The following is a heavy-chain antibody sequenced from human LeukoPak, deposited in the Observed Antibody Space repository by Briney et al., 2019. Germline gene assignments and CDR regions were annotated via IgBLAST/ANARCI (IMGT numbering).Heavy chain of an antibody. CDR2: TYYRSKWYN. Sequence: SQTLSLTCAISGDSVSSNSAAWNWIRQSPSRGLEWLGRTYYRSKWYNDYAVSVKSRITINPDTSKNQFSLQLNSVTPEDTAVYYCARAQLSSSPSFYPYYFDYWGQGTLVTVSS. CDR1: GDSVSSNSAA. V-gene: IGHV6-1*01. D-gene: IGHD6-6*01. CDR3: ARAQLSSSPSFYPYYFDY. J-gene: IGHJ4*02.